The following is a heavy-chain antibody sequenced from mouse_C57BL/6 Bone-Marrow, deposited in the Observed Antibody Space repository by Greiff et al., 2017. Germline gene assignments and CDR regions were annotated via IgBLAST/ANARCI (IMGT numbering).Heavy chain of an antibody. CDR2: IDPSDSYT. D-gene: IGHD2-4*01. CDR3: ERRITDWFAY. Sequence: VQLQQPGAELVRPGTSVKLSCKASGYTFTSYWMHWVKQRPGQGLEWIGVIDPSDSYTNYNQKFKGKATLTVDTSSSTAYMQLSSLTSEDSAVYYCERRITDWFAYWGQGTLVTVSA. V-gene: IGHV1-59*01. J-gene: IGHJ3*01. CDR1: GYTFTSYW.